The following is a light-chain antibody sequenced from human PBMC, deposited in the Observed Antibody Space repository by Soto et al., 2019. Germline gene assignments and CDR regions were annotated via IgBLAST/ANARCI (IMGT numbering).Light chain of an antibody. Sequence: EIVLTQSPGTLSLSPGERATLSCRASQSVDSRFLAWYQQKPGQAPRLLMYGSSIRATGIPLRVSGSGSGTDFTLSISSLEPEDFAVYYCQQYDSSRTLGQGTKVEMK. CDR2: GSS. CDR1: QSVDSRF. CDR3: QQYDSSRT. V-gene: IGKV3-20*01. J-gene: IGKJ1*01.